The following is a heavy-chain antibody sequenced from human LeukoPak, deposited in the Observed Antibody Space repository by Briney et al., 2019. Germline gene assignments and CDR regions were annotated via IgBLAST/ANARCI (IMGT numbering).Heavy chain of an antibody. CDR1: GFTVSSNY. CDR3: ARGELDTAMATYLDY. CDR2: IYSGGST. J-gene: IGHJ4*02. D-gene: IGHD5-18*01. Sequence: GGSLRLSCAASGFTVSSNYMSWVRQAPGKGLEWVSVIYSGGSTYYADFVKGRFTISRDNSKNTLYLQMNSLGAEDTAVYYCARGELDTAMATYLDYWGQGTLVTVSS. V-gene: IGHV3-53*01.